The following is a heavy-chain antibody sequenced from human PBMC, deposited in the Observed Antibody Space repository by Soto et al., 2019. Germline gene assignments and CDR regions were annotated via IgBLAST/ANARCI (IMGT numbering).Heavy chain of an antibody. D-gene: IGHD6-19*01. Sequence: PSETLSLTCAVSGGSISSSNWWSWVRQPPGKGLEWIGEVYHSGSTNYNPSLKSRVTISVDKSKNQFSLKLSSVTAADTAVYYCAGCRIAVAGTFDYWGQGTLVTVSS. J-gene: IGHJ4*02. V-gene: IGHV4-4*02. CDR1: GGSISSSNW. CDR2: VYHSGST. CDR3: AGCRIAVAGTFDY.